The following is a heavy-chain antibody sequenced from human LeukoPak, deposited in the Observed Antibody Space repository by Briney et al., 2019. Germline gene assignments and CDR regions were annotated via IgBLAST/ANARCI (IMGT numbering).Heavy chain of an antibody. CDR2: ISGSGGST. D-gene: IGHD1-14*01. Sequence: GGSLRLSCAASGFTFSSYAMSWVRQAPGKGLEWVSTISGSGGSTYYADSVKGRFTISRDNSKNTLYLQMNSLRAEDTAVYYCARPLTGDYVDYWGQGTLVTVSS. V-gene: IGHV3-23*01. J-gene: IGHJ4*02. CDR3: ARPLTGDYVDY. CDR1: GFTFSSYA.